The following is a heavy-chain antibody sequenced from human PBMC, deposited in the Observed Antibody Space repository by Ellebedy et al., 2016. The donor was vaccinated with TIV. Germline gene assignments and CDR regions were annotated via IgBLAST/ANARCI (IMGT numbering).Heavy chain of an antibody. CDR1: SGSITSGGYY. Sequence: SETLSLTXTVSSGSITSGGYYWTWIRQHPGKGLEWIGYIYYSGSTYYNPSIKSRVTISVDTSKNQFSLKLSSVTAADTAVYYCATRGDYDILTGEGDYWGQGTLVTVSS. CDR2: IYYSGST. J-gene: IGHJ4*02. V-gene: IGHV4-31*03. D-gene: IGHD3-9*01. CDR3: ATRGDYDILTGEGDY.